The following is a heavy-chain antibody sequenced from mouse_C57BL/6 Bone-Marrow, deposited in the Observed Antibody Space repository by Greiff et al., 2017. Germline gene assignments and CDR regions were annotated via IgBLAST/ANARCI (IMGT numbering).Heavy chain of an antibody. CDR2: ISSGSSTI. J-gene: IGHJ1*03. CDR1: GFTFSDYG. V-gene: IGHV5-17*01. Sequence: EVHLVESGGGLVKPGGSLKLSCAASGFTFSDYGMHWVRQAPEKGLEWVAYISSGSSTIYYADTVKGRFTISRDNAKNTLFLQMTSLRSEDTAMYYCARKDTTVVDWYFDVWGTGTTVTVSS. D-gene: IGHD1-1*01. CDR3: ARKDTTVVDWYFDV.